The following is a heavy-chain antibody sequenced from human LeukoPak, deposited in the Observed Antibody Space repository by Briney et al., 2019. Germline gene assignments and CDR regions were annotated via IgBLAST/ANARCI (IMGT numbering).Heavy chain of an antibody. CDR2: IYTSGST. J-gene: IGHJ5*02. CDR3: ASGPGGYSYGRRGNWFDP. Sequence: SETLSLTCTASGGSISSYYWSWIRQPAGKGLEWIGRIYTSGSTNYNPSLRSRVTMSVDTSKNQFSLKLSSVTAADTAVYYCASGPGGYSYGRRGNWFDPWGQGTLVTVSS. CDR1: GGSISSYY. V-gene: IGHV4-4*07. D-gene: IGHD5-18*01.